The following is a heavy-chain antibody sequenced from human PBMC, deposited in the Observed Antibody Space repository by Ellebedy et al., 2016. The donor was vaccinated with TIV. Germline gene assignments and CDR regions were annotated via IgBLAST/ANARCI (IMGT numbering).Heavy chain of an antibody. CDR3: TSSRYHYYVGNTIFAY. CDR1: GSTFSTYA. D-gene: IGHD3-10*02. Sequence: GESLKISCVVSGSTFSTYAMRWFRQAPGKGLEWVSSLPPGGVTFYAESVKHRFTISRDSSKTTLYLQMNSLRPEDTAVYYCTSSRYHYYVGNTIFAYWGQGTLVTVSS. J-gene: IGHJ4*02. V-gene: IGHV3-23*01. CDR2: LPPGGVT.